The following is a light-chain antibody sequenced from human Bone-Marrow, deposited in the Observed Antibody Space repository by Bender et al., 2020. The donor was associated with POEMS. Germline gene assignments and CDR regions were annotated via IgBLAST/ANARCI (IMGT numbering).Light chain of an antibody. CDR2: DVN. J-gene: IGLJ2*01. CDR3: CSYANTNVL. V-gene: IGLV2-11*01. CDR1: SSDVGAYKF. Sequence: QSALTQPRSVSGSPGQSVTISCTGTSSDVGAYKFVSWYQQRPGKAPKVMIYDVNERPSGVPDRFSGSESGNTASLTISGLQAEDEADYYCCSYANTNVLFGGGTKVTVL.